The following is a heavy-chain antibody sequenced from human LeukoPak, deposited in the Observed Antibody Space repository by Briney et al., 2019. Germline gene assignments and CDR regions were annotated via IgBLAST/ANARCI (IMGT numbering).Heavy chain of an antibody. D-gene: IGHD6-19*01. V-gene: IGHV3-74*01. CDR3: ARDRRYSSGWSSYYYGMDV. CDR2: INPDGSST. Sequence: GGSLRLSCAASGFTFSSYWMHWVRQAPGKGLVWVSRINPDGSSTTYADSVKDLFAISRDNARNTLYLQMNSLRAEDTTVYYCARDRRYSSGWSSYYYGMDVWGQGTTVTVSS. CDR1: GFTFSSYW. J-gene: IGHJ6*02.